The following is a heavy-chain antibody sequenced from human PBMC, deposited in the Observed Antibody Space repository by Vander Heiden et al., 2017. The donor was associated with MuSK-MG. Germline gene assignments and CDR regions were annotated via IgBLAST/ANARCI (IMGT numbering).Heavy chain of an antibody. CDR2: HYFSGST. V-gene: IGHV4-39*01. J-gene: IGHJ4*02. D-gene: IGHD2-8*02. CDR1: GDSISSSNYY. CDR3: VTLFNPYWVPELHGDY. Sequence: QLQLQASGPGLVTPSETLSLTCIVSGDSISSSNYYWGWVRQPPGRGLEWIASHYFSGSTYYNPSLESRVTISVDTSKNQFSLKLGSVTAADTAFYYGVTLFNPYWVPELHGDYGGQGTRGTVSS.